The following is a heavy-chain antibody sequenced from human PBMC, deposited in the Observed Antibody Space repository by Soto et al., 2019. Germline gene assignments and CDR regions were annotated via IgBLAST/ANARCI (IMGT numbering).Heavy chain of an antibody. Sequence: VGSLRLSCAASGFTFSSYEMNWVRQAPGKGLEWVSYISSSGSTIYYADSVKGRFTISRDNAKNSLYLQMNSLRAEDTAVYYCARVYYDFWSGQPIIDYWGQGTLVTVSS. CDR2: ISSSGSTI. D-gene: IGHD3-3*01. J-gene: IGHJ4*02. CDR1: GFTFSSYE. CDR3: ARVYYDFWSGQPIIDY. V-gene: IGHV3-48*03.